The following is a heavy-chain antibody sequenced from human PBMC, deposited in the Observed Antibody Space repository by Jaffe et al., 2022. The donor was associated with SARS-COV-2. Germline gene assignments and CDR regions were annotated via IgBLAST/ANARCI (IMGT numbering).Heavy chain of an antibody. Sequence: EVQLVESGGGLVKPGGSLRLSCAASGFTFSSYSMNWVRQAPGKGLEWVSSISSSSSYIYYADSVKGRFTISRDNAKNSLYLQMNSLRAEDTAVYYCARPTYSGYGQYYGMDVWGQGTTVTVSS. CDR1: GFTFSSYS. CDR3: ARPTYSGYGQYYGMDV. V-gene: IGHV3-21*01. J-gene: IGHJ6*02. D-gene: IGHD5-12*01. CDR2: ISSSSSYI.